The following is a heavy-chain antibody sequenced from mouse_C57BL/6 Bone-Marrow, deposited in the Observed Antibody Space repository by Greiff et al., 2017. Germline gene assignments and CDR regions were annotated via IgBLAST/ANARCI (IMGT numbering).Heavy chain of an antibody. CDR2: IDPSDSYT. D-gene: IGHD1-1*01. CDR1: GYTFTSYW. CDR3: ARFGGIKRYDDDMDE. Sequence: QVQLQQPGAELVMPGASVKLSCKASGYTFTSYWMHWVKQRPGQGLEWIGEIDPSDSYTNYNQQFNGKSTLTVANSSSTAYMQLSSLTSEDSAVFYGARFGGIKRYDDDMDEGGQGNSVNVSS. J-gene: IGHJ4*01. V-gene: IGHV1-69*01.